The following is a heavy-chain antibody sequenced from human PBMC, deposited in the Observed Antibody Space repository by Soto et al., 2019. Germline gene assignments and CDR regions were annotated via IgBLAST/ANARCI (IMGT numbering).Heavy chain of an antibody. Sequence: GASVKVSCKASGYTFTNFGISWVRQAPGQGPEWMGWISAYNGNTDYAQKLQGRVTMTVDTSTTTAYMELRSLTSDDRAVYYCAKNGQPPYYYYGMDVWGQGTTVTVSS. CDR3: AKNGQPPYYYYGMDV. V-gene: IGHV1-18*01. J-gene: IGHJ6*02. CDR1: GYTFTNFG. CDR2: ISAYNGNT. D-gene: IGHD2-8*01.